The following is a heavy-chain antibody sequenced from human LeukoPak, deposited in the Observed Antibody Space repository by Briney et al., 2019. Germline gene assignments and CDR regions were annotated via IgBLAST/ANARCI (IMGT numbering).Heavy chain of an antibody. Sequence: GGSLRLSCAASGFTFSSYAMSWVRQAPGKGLEWVSAISGSGGSTYYADSVKGRFTISRDNSKNTLYLQMNSLRAEDTAVYYCAKEKKNYDYVWGSYRETYYFDYWGQGTLVTVSS. J-gene: IGHJ4*02. V-gene: IGHV3-23*01. CDR1: GFTFSSYA. CDR2: ISGSGGST. CDR3: AKEKKNYDYVWGSYRETYYFDY. D-gene: IGHD3-16*02.